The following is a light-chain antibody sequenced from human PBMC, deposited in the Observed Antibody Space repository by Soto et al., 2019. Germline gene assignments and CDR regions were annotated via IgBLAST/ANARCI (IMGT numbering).Light chain of an antibody. CDR3: QQRSIWLT. Sequence: EIVLTQSPATLSLSPGERATLSCRASQSVSNFLAWYQQKPGQAPRLLIHDASTRAAGIPARFSGGGSATDFTLTIISLEPEDVARYYCQQRSIWLTFGGGTKVEIE. CDR1: QSVSNF. CDR2: DAS. V-gene: IGKV3-11*01. J-gene: IGKJ4*01.